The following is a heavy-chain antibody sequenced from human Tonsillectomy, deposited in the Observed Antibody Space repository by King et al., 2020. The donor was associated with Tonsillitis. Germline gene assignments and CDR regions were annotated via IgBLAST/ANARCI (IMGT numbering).Heavy chain of an antibody. D-gene: IGHD7-27*01. CDR1: GLSVTTGGVG. Sequence: ITLKESGPTLVKPTQTLTLTCTVSGLSVTTGGVGVGWIRQPPGKALDWLALIYWDDTEYYRPSLKNRLNITKDNSKNQVVLTMTNMDPVDTATYYCARTGEPYFDSWGQGTLVIVSS. CDR2: IYWDDTE. J-gene: IGHJ4*02. CDR3: ARTGEPYFDS. V-gene: IGHV2-5*02.